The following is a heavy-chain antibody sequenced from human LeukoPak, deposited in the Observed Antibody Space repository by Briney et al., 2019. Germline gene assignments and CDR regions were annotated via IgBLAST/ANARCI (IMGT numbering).Heavy chain of an antibody. D-gene: IGHD3-22*01. J-gene: IGHJ4*02. CDR2: IYYSGST. CDR1: GGSISSSSYY. Sequence: SENLSRNCTVSGGSISSSSYYWGWIRQPPGKGLEWIGSIYYSGSTYYNPSLKSRVTISVDTSKNQFSLKLSSVTAADTAVYYCARESYDSSGYESWGQGTLVTVSS. V-gene: IGHV4-39*02. CDR3: ARESYDSSGYES.